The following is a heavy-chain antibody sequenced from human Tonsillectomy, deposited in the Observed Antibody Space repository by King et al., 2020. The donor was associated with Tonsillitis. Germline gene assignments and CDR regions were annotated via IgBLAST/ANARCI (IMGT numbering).Heavy chain of an antibody. Sequence: VQLVESGAEVKKPGSSVKVSCKASGGTFSSYAISWVRQAPGQGLEWMGGIIPIFDTTNYAQKFQGRVTITAGESTSTAYMELSSLRSEDTAVYYCARDYSSGWYVMFHYWGQGTLVTVSS. CDR1: GGTFSSYA. CDR2: IIPIFDTT. V-gene: IGHV1-69*01. CDR3: ARDYSSGWYVMFHY. J-gene: IGHJ4*02. D-gene: IGHD6-19*01.